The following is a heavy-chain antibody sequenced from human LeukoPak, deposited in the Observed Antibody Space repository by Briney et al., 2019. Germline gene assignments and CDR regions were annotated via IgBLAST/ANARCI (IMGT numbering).Heavy chain of an antibody. CDR3: ARHVQDYYDSSGYLHDAFDI. D-gene: IGHD3-22*01. J-gene: IGHJ3*02. Sequence: SETLSLTCTVSGGSISSYYWSWIRQPPGKGLEWIGYIYYSGSTNYNPSLKSRVTISVDTSKNQFSLKLGSVTAADTAVYYCARHVQDYYDSSGYLHDAFDIWGQGTMVTVSS. CDR1: GGSISSYY. CDR2: IYYSGST. V-gene: IGHV4-59*08.